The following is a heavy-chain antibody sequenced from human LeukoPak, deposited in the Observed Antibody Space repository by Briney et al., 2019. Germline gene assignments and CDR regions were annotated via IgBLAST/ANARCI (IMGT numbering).Heavy chain of an antibody. CDR3: ARSPAVVGRVISMYPVPNNWFDP. CDR2: MNPNSGNT. CDR1: GYTFTSYD. Sequence: ASVKVSCRASGYTFTSYDINWVRQAPGQGLEWMGWMNPNSGNTGYAQKFQGRVTMTRNTSISTAYMELSSLRSEDTAVYYCARSPAVVGRVISMYPVPNNWFDPWGQGTLVTVSS. V-gene: IGHV1-8*01. D-gene: IGHD2-15*01. J-gene: IGHJ5*02.